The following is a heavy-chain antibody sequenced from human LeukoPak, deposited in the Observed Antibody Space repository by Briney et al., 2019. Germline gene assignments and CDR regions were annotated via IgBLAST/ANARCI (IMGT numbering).Heavy chain of an antibody. J-gene: IGHJ4*02. CDR2: INAGNGNT. CDR3: ARVGGYSSWYYFDY. D-gene: IGHD6-13*01. Sequence: ASVKVSCKASGYTFTSYAMHWVRQAPGQRLEWMGWINAGNGNTKYSQKFQGRVTITRDTSASTAYMELSSLRSGDTAVYYCARVGGYSSWYYFDYWGQGTLVTVSS. CDR1: GYTFTSYA. V-gene: IGHV1-3*01.